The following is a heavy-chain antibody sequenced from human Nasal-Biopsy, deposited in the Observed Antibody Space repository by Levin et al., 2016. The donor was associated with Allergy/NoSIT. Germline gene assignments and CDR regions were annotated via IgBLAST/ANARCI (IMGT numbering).Heavy chain of an antibody. CDR2: TFWDDAQ. CDR1: GFSLRSRGGG. CDR3: VHADLKSCRSASCGYGLDV. J-gene: IGHJ6*02. V-gene: IGHV2-5*02. Sequence: SGPTLVKPTQTLTLTCTFSGFSLRSRGGGVGWVRQPRGRALEWLALTFWDDAQRYSPSLGSRLTVTEDASRNQVALTMTYMDPVDTGTYYCVHADLKSCRSASCGYGLDVWGQGTTVTVSS. D-gene: IGHD2-2*01.